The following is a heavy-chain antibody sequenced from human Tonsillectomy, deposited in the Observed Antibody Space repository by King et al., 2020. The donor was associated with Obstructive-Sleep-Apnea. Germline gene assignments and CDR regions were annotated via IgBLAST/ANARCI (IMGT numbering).Heavy chain of an antibody. V-gene: IGHV4-38-2*02. Sequence: QLQESGPGLVKPSETLSLTCTVSGYSISSGYYWGWIRQPPGKGLEWIGSIYHSGSTYYNPSLKSRVTISVDTSKNQFSLKRSSVTAADTAVYYCARARSTSYGMDVWGQGTTVTVSS. J-gene: IGHJ6*02. CDR2: IYHSGST. CDR3: ARARSTSYGMDV. CDR1: GYSISSGYY. D-gene: IGHD2-2*01.